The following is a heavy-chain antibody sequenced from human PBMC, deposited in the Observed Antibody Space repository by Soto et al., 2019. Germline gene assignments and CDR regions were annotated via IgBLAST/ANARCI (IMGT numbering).Heavy chain of an antibody. Sequence: ASLKVSCKASGYTFTSYYMHWVRQAPGKGLEWMGIINPSGGSTSYAQKFQGRVTMTRDTSTSTVYMELSSLRSEDTAVYYCARDQREEYSGYGTDAFDIWGQGTMVTVSS. D-gene: IGHD5-12*01. CDR1: GYTFTSYY. CDR2: INPSGGST. CDR3: ARDQREEYSGYGTDAFDI. J-gene: IGHJ3*02. V-gene: IGHV1-46*03.